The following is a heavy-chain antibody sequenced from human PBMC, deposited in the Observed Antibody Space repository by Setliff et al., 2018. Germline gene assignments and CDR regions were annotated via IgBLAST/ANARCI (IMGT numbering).Heavy chain of an antibody. Sequence: SGPTLVNPTQTLTLTCTFSGFSISTSGMCVSWIRQSPGKALEWLARIDWDDDKYYSTSLKTRLTISKDTSKNQVVLTLTNIDPVDTATYFCAHRRKLLWFGETNDAFDIWGQGTMVTVSS. J-gene: IGHJ3*02. D-gene: IGHD3-10*01. V-gene: IGHV2-70*12. CDR3: AHRRKLLWFGETNDAFDI. CDR1: GFSISTSGMC. CDR2: IDWDDDK.